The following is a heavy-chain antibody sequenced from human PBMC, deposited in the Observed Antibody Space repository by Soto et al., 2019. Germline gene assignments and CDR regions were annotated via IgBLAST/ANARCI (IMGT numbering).Heavy chain of an antibody. CDR1: GVPFTSSD. CDR2: IVVGSGNT. CDR3: AADRAYYDFS. V-gene: IGHV1-58*01. Sequence: SVKVSCKASGVPFTSSDVQRQPQPRAQRLEWIGWIVVGSGNTNHAQKFQERVTITRDMSTSTAYMELSSLRSEETAVYNWAADRAYYDFSWG. J-gene: IGHJ1*01. D-gene: IGHD3-3*01.